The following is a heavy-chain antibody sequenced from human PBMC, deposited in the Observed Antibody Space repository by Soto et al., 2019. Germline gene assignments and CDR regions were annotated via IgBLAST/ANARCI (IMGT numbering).Heavy chain of an antibody. Sequence: PSETLSLTCTVSGGSVSSGNYYWSWIRQPPGKGLEWIGYIYYSGSTNYNPSLKSRVTISVDASKNQFSLKLSSVTAADTAVYYCARVARNIAAAGHNWFDPWGQGTLVTVSS. J-gene: IGHJ5*02. V-gene: IGHV4-61*01. CDR3: ARVARNIAAAGHNWFDP. D-gene: IGHD6-13*01. CDR2: IYYSGST. CDR1: GGSVSSGNYY.